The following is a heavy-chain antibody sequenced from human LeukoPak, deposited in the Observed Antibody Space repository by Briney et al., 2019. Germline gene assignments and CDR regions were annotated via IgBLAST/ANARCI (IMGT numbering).Heavy chain of an antibody. J-gene: IGHJ6*03. CDR3: ARGRGIFITFYYYMDV. CDR1: GGSIRSTTYY. CDR2: IYYSGNT. Sequence: PSETLSLTCSVSGGSIRSTTYYWGWIRQPPGKGLEWIGSIYYSGNTYYSPSLKSRVTISVDTSKNQFSLKLSSVTAADAAVYYCARGRGIFITFYYYMDVWGKGTTVTVSS. V-gene: IGHV4-39*07. D-gene: IGHD3-22*01.